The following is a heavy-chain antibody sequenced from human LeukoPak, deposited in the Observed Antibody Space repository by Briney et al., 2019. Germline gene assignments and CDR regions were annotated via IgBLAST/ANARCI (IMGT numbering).Heavy chain of an antibody. CDR1: GGSISSYY. V-gene: IGHV4-59*01. CDR2: IYYSGST. J-gene: IGHJ6*02. CDR3: ARGPTPTRFDSSGYLGMDV. D-gene: IGHD3-22*01. Sequence: SETLSLTCTVSGGSISSYYWSWIRQPPGKGLEWIGYIYYSGSTNYNPSLKSRVTISVDTSKDQFSLKLSSVTAADTAVYYCARGPTPTRFDSSGYLGMDVWGQGTTVTVSS.